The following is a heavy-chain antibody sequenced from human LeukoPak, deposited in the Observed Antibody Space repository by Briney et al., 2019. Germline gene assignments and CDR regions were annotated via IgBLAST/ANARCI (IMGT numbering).Heavy chain of an antibody. V-gene: IGHV1-46*01. Sequence: GASVKFSCKASGYTFTSYYIHWVRQAPGQGLEWMGIINPSGGRTSYAQKFQGRVTMTRDTSTNTVYMDLSSLRSEDTAVYYCARDKGGGDMITFGGVIVWGQGTLVTVSS. CDR1: GYTFTSYY. CDR2: INPSGGRT. J-gene: IGHJ4*02. CDR3: ARDKGGGDMITFGGVIV. D-gene: IGHD3-16*02.